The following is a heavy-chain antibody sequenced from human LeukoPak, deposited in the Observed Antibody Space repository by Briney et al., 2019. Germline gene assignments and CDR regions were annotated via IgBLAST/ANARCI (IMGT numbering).Heavy chain of an antibody. CDR2: ISYSGTT. CDR1: GGSISSYY. Sequence: SETLSLTCTVSGGSISSYYWSWVRQPPGKELEWIGYISYSGTTKYNPSLKSRVTISVDTSKNQFSLKLSSVTAADTAVYYCARHYDFWSGYYFDYWGQGTLVTVSS. V-gene: IGHV4-59*08. CDR3: ARHYDFWSGYYFDY. J-gene: IGHJ4*02. D-gene: IGHD3-3*01.